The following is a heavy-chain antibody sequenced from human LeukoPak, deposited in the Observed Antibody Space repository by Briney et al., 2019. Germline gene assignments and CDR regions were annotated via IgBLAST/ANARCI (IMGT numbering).Heavy chain of an antibody. J-gene: IGHJ6*02. CDR1: GFTFSSYS. D-gene: IGHD5-12*01. CDR2: ISSSSSYI. V-gene: IGHV3-21*04. Sequence: GGSLRLSCAASGFTFSSYSMNWVRQAPGKGLEWVSSISSSSSYIYYADSVKGRFTISRDNAKNSLYLQMNSLRAEDTAVYYCARDPGSSGLTHYYYYGMDVWGQGTTVTVSS. CDR3: ARDPGSSGLTHYYYYGMDV.